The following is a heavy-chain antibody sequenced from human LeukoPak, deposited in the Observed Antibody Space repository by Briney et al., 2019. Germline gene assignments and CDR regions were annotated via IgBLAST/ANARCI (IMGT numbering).Heavy chain of an antibody. CDR1: GGSFSGYY. D-gene: IGHD3-22*01. J-gene: IGHJ4*02. CDR3: ARPHPYDSSGYYYN. V-gene: IGHV4-34*01. Sequence: KTSETLSLTCAVYGGSFSGYYWSWIRQPPGKGLEWIGEINHSGSTNYNPSLESRVTISVDTSKNQFSLKLSSVTAADTAVYYCARPHPYDSSGYYYNWGQGTLVTVSS. CDR2: INHSGST.